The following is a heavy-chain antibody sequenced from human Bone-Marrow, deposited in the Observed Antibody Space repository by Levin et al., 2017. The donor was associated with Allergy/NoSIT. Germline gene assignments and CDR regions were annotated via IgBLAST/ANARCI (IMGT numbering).Heavy chain of an antibody. D-gene: IGHD7-27*01. CDR1: GGSITSYY. CDR3: ARYWGPHGTDYFDY. J-gene: IGHJ4*02. CDR2: IYSSGTT. V-gene: IGHV4-59*01. Sequence: SQTLSLTCTVSGGSITSYYWSWIRQPPGKGLEWIGYIYSSGTTSYNPSLKSRVTISVDKSKNQFSLKLSSVTAADTAVYYCARYWGPHGTDYFDYWGRGALVIVSS.